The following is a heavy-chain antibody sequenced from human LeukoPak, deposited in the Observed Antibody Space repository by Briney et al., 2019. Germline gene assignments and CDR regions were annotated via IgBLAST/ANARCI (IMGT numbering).Heavy chain of an antibody. V-gene: IGHV1-3*01. CDR2: INADDGDT. CDR1: GYTFTSYT. D-gene: IGHD6-13*01. CDR3: ARSAAGKNFDY. J-gene: IGHJ4*02. Sequence: GASVKVSCKASGYTFTSYTMHWVRQAPGQRLEWMGWINADDGDTRYSQKFQGRVIITRDTSASTAYMELSSLGAEDTAVYSCARSAAGKNFDYWGQGTLVTVSS.